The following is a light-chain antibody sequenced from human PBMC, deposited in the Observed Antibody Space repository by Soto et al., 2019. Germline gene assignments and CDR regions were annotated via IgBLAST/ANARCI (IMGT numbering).Light chain of an antibody. Sequence: QSVLTQPPSVSGAPGQRVTISCTGSSSNIGAGYDVHWYQQLPGTAPKLLIYGNSNRPSGVPDRFSGSKSGTSASLAITGLQAEDEADYYCQSYGSSLSGHDVFGTGTKLTVL. CDR3: QSYGSSLSGHDV. CDR2: GNS. CDR1: SSNIGAGYD. J-gene: IGLJ1*01. V-gene: IGLV1-40*01.